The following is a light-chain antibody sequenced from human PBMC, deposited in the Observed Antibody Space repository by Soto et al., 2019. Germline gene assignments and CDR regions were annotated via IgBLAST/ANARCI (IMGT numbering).Light chain of an antibody. CDR3: MQAAHWPYT. V-gene: IGKV2-30*02. Sequence: VMTQSPLSLPVTLGQPASISCRSSQSLVHSDGNTYFNWFRQRRGQSTRRLSYKVSNRDSGVPDRFRGSGSSTDVKLKIRRVEAKDVRVYSCMQAAHWPYTFGKGNKL. CDR1: QSLVHSDGNTY. CDR2: KVS. J-gene: IGKJ2*01.